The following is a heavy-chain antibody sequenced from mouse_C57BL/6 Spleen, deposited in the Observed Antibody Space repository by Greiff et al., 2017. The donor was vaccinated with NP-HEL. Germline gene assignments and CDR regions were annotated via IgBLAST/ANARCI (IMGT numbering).Heavy chain of an antibody. J-gene: IGHJ1*03. Sequence: QVQLQQSGAELVKPGASVKISCKASGYAFSSYWMNWVKQRPGKGLEWIGQIYPGDGDTNYNGKFKGKATLTADKSSRTAYMQLSSLTSEDSAVYFCARYDYGSSYGYFDVWGTGTTVTVSS. D-gene: IGHD1-1*01. V-gene: IGHV1-80*01. CDR2: IYPGDGDT. CDR3: ARYDYGSSYGYFDV. CDR1: GYAFSSYW.